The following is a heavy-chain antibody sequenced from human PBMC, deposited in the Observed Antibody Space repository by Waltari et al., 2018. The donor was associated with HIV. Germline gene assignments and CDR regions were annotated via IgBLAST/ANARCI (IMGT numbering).Heavy chain of an antibody. CDR1: AGSVSTSGFY. D-gene: IGHD3-22*01. CDR2: IYFSGHT. Sequence: QVQLQESGPGLVKPSQPLSLTCTVSAGSVSTSGFYWTWIRQHPGAGLEWLGHIYFSGHTDDNPSLESRLSFSLDTSKNQFSLRMTSVTAADTAVYYCVRAPINYDRSGYYSGESFQHWGQGTLVTVSS. V-gene: IGHV4-31*03. J-gene: IGHJ1*01. CDR3: VRAPINYDRSGYYSGESFQH.